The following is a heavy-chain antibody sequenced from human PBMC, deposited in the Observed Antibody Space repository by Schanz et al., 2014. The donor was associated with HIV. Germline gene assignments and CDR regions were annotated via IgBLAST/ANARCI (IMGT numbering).Heavy chain of an antibody. CDR3: ARDYHWNWFDP. CDR2: IKLDGSEK. J-gene: IGHJ5*02. CDR1: GFTFSRYW. V-gene: IGHV3-7*01. Sequence: EVQLVESGGGLVQPGGSLRLSCAASGFTFSRYWMTWVRQAPGKGLEWVANIKLDGSEKYYVDSVKGRFTISRDNTKNSLYLQMNSLRAEDTAVYYCARDYHWNWFDPWGQGTLVTVSS. D-gene: IGHD1-20*01.